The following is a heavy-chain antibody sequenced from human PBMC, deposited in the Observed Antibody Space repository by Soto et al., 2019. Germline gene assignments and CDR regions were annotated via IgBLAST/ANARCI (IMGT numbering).Heavy chain of an antibody. D-gene: IGHD3-10*01. CDR1: GFTFRSYS. CDR3: ARDRKWFGELIDY. CDR2: ISSSSTI. Sequence: GGSLRLSCTVSGFTFRSYSMNWVRQAPGKGLEWLSYISSSSTIYYADSVKGRFTISRDNAKNSLSLQMNSLRAEDTAVYYCARDRKWFGELIDYWGQGTLVTVSS. V-gene: IGHV3-48*01. J-gene: IGHJ4*02.